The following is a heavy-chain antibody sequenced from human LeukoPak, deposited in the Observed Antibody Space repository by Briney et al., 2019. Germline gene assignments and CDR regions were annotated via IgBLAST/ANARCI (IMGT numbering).Heavy chain of an antibody. V-gene: IGHV4-38-2*01. Sequence: SETLSLTCAVSGYSISTGRYWGWSRQPPGKGGEWIGSGYHSGTTYYNRSLKRGLTISVETSNNQFSLTLRSVTAADTAVYYCARSLSPAGIDFWGQGTLVTVSS. CDR1: GYSISTGRY. CDR2: GYHSGTT. J-gene: IGHJ4*02. CDR3: ARSLSPAGIDF.